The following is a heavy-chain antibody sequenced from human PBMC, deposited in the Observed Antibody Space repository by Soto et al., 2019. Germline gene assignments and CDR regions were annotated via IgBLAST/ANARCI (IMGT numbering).Heavy chain of an antibody. V-gene: IGHV4-61*01. J-gene: IGHJ5*02. CDR3: ARGYCSSTSCYIWDNWFDP. D-gene: IGHD2-2*02. CDR2: IYYSGRT. CDR1: GGSISSSSYY. Sequence: SETLSLTCTVSGGSISSSSYYWSWIRQPPGKGLEWIGYIYYSGRTNYNPSLKSRVTISVDTSKNQFSLKLSSVTAADTAVYYCARGYCSSTSCYIWDNWFDPWGQGTLVTVSS.